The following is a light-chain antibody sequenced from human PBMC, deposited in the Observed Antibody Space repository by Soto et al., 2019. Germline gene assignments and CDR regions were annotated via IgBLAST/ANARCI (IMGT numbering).Light chain of an antibody. CDR1: SSNIGYNY. CDR3: GAWDTGLSAVV. J-gene: IGLJ2*01. V-gene: IGLV1-51*01. Sequence: QSVVTQPPSLSAAPGQRVTISCSGSSSNIGYNYVSWFQHFPGTVPKPLIYDNNKRPSGIPARFSGSKSGTSATLDITGLQTGDEADYYCGAWDTGLSAVVFGGGTKVTVL. CDR2: DNN.